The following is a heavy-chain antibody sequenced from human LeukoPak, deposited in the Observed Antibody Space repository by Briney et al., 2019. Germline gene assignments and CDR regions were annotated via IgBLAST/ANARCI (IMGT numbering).Heavy chain of an antibody. J-gene: IGHJ4*02. CDR1: GFAFSSYG. CDR3: ARVSPNTVTTLQYFDY. V-gene: IGHV3-30*02. CDR2: IHYDSTTE. D-gene: IGHD4-17*01. Sequence: GGSLRLSCAASGFAFSSYGMHWVRQAPGKGLEWVAYIHYDSTTEDYADSVKGRFTISRDNSKNTLFLQMNSQGAEDTAVYYCARVSPNTVTTLQYFDYWGQGTLVTVSS.